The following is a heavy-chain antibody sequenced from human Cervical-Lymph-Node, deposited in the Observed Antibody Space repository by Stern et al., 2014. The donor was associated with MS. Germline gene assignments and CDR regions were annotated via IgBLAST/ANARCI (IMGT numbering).Heavy chain of an antibody. V-gene: IGHV1-69*01. CDR1: GGTFRSFA. D-gene: IGHD2-2*01. J-gene: IGHJ6*02. Sequence: MQLVESGSEVRKPGSSVNVTCKASGGTFRSFAVNWVRQAPGQGLEWVGGIIPVFGTPTYAQKFQGRVTIISDESTNTVSVELSSLTTDDTATYFCASAHPATRRGYKGMNVWGQGTTIAVSS. CDR3: ASAHPATRRGYKGMNV. CDR2: IIPVFGTP.